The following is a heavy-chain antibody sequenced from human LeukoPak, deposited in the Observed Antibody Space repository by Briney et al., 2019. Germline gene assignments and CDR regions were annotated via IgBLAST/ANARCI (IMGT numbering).Heavy chain of an antibody. J-gene: IGHJ5*02. CDR2: ISGSGGST. CDR1: GFTFSSYA. Sequence: PGGSLRLSCAASGFTFSSYAMSWVRQAPGKGPEWVSAISGSGGSTYYADSVKGRFTISRDNSKNTLYLQMNSLRAEDTAVYYCAKGRSIAARPSWFDPWGQGTLVTVSS. D-gene: IGHD6-6*01. V-gene: IGHV3-23*01. CDR3: AKGRSIAARPSWFDP.